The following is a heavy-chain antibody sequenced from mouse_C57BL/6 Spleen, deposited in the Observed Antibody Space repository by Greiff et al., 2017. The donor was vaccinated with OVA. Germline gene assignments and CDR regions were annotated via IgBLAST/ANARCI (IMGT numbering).Heavy chain of an antibody. D-gene: IGHD1-2*01. CDR3: ARGRSEPSLLRAWFAY. CDR2: ISDGGSYT. Sequence: EVMLVESGGGLVKPGGSLKLSCAASGFTFSSYAMSWVRQTPEKRLEWVATISDGGSYTYYPDNVKGRFTISRDNAKNKLYLQMRHLKSADTAMYYCARGRSEPSLLRAWFAYWGQGILVTVSA. CDR1: GFTFSSYA. V-gene: IGHV5-4*03. J-gene: IGHJ3*01.